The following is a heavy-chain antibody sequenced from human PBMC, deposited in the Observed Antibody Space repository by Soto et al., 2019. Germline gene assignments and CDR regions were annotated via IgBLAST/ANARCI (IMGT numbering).Heavy chain of an antibody. V-gene: IGHV3-30*03. D-gene: IGHD1-7*01. CDR2: RSYDGISK. J-gene: IGHJ4*02. CDR1: GFTFRSYG. CDR3: AYLVVARTNWYYVAN. Sequence: PGGSVRLSCAASGFTFRSYGMSWVRQAPGKGLEGLAVRSYDGISKYYADSVKGRFTIYIDSSKNTLYLQMNSLRAEDTAVDYWAYLVVARTNWYYVANSGQGTLVTVSS.